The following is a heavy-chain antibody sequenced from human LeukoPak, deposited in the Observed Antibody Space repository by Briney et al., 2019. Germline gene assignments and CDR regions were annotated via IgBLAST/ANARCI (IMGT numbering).Heavy chain of an antibody. J-gene: IGHJ6*03. CDR2: IYTSGST. CDR1: GGSISSGSYY. D-gene: IGHD5-12*01. CDR3: ARAESGSYYYYYYMDV. Sequence: SETLSLTCTVSGGSISSGSYYWSWIRQPAGKGLEWIGRIYTSGSTNYNPSLKSRVTISVDASKNQFSLKLSSVTAADTAVYYCARAESGSYYYYYYMDVWGKGTTVTVSS. V-gene: IGHV4-61*02.